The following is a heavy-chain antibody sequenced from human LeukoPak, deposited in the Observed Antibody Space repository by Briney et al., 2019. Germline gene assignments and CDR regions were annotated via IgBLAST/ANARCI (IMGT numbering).Heavy chain of an antibody. J-gene: IGHJ4*02. D-gene: IGHD3-3*01. CDR2: IYYSGST. Sequence: PSETLSLTCTVSGGSISSSSYYWGWIRQPPGKGPEWIGSIYYSGSTYYNPSLKSRVTISVDTSKNQFSLKLSSVTAADTAVYYCARLAGVLRFLEWFPGFFDYWGQGTLVTVSS. CDR3: ARLAGVLRFLEWFPGFFDY. V-gene: IGHV4-39*01. CDR1: GGSISSSSYY.